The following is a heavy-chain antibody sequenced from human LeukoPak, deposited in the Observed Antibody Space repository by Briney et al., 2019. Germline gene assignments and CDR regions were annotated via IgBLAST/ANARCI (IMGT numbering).Heavy chain of an antibody. D-gene: IGHD6-13*01. CDR2: LNTDGRTT. CDR1: GFTFSGYW. J-gene: IGHJ4*02. CDR3: VRGTIAVGGTDY. V-gene: IGHV3-74*01. Sequence: GGTLRLSCAASGFTFSGYWMHWVRQAPGKGLIWVSRLNTDGRTTNYADFVKGRFTISRDNARNTMYLQMNSLRPDDTAVYYCVRGTIAVGGTDYWGQGTLVTVS.